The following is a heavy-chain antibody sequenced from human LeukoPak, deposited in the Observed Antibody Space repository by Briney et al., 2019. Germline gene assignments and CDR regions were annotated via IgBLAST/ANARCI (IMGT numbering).Heavy chain of an antibody. CDR2: IRPEGTTT. CDR3: ARDLDWISFDY. D-gene: IGHD3-9*01. CDR1: GFTFSTYW. J-gene: IGHJ4*02. V-gene: IGHV3-74*03. Sequence: AGGSLRLSCAASGFTFSTYWMHWVRQAPGKGLVWVARIRPEGTTTAYADSVKGRFTISRDNAKNTLFLQMNSLSAEDTAVYYCARDLDWISFDYWGQGTLVTVSS.